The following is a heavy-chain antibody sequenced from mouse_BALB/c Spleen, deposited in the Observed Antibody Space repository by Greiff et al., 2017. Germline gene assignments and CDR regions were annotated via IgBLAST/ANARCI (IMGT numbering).Heavy chain of an antibody. Sequence: LQQPGSELVRPGASVKLSCKASGYTFTSYWMHWVKQRPGQGLEWIGNIYPGSGSTNYDEKFKSKATLTVDTSSSTAYMQLSSLTSEDSAVYYCTREGLDYYGPRFAYWGQGTLVTVSA. CDR1: GYTFTSYW. V-gene: IGHV1S22*01. CDR2: IYPGSGST. CDR3: TREGLDYYGPRFAY. J-gene: IGHJ3*01. D-gene: IGHD1-2*01.